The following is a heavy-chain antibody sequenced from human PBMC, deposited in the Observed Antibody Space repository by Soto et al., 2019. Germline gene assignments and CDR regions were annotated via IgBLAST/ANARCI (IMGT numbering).Heavy chain of an antibody. V-gene: IGHV4-30-2*01. CDR3: ARSRGYSGYDFEFDY. CDR1: GGSISSGGYS. CDR2: IYHSGST. D-gene: IGHD5-12*01. Sequence: SETLSLTRAVSGGSISSGGYSWSWIRQPPGKGLEWIGYIYHSGSTYYNPSLKSRVTISVDRSKNQFSLKLSSVTAADTAVYYCARSRGYSGYDFEFDYWGQGTLVTVSS. J-gene: IGHJ4*02.